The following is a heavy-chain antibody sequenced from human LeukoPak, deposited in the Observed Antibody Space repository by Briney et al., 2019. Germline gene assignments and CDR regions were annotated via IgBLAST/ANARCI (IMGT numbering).Heavy chain of an antibody. J-gene: IGHJ4*02. D-gene: IGHD2-2*01. Sequence: SDTLSLTGSVSGGSISCYYWRWIRHPPGEVLERIGYIYYSGSTNYNPSLKSRVIISVDTSKNQFSLKLSSVTAADTAVYYCARLLTGSTSWHIDYWGQGTLVTVSS. CDR3: ARLLTGSTSWHIDY. CDR2: IYYSGST. CDR1: GGSISCYY. V-gene: IGHV4-59*08.